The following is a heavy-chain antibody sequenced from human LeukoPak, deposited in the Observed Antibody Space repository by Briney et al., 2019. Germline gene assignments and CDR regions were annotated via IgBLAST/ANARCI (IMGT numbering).Heavy chain of an antibody. D-gene: IGHD1-26*01. CDR3: AHLVGAADAFDI. V-gene: IGHV3-30*02. CDR2: IRYDGSNK. Sequence: GSLRLSCAASGFTFSSYGMHWVRQAPGKGLEWVAFIRYDGSNKYYADSVKGRFTISRDNSKNTLYLQMNSLRAEDTAVYYCAHLVGAADAFDIWGQGTMVTVSS. CDR1: GFTFSSYG. J-gene: IGHJ3*02.